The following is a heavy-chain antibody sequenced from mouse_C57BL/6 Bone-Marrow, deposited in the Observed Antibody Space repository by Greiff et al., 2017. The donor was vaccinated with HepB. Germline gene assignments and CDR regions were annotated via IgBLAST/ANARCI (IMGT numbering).Heavy chain of an antibody. Sequence: QVQLQQPGAELVKPGASVKLSCKASGYTFTSYWMQWVKQRPGQGLEWIGEIDPSDSYTNYNQKFKGKATLTVDTSSSTAYMQLSSLTSEDSAVYYCARGDLLNYWGQGTTLTVSS. CDR3: ARGDLLNY. V-gene: IGHV1-50*01. D-gene: IGHD2-1*01. J-gene: IGHJ2*01. CDR1: GYTFTSYW. CDR2: IDPSDSYT.